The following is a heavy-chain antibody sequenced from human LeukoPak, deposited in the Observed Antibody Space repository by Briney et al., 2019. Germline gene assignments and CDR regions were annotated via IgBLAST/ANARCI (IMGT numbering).Heavy chain of an antibody. CDR2: MNPNSGNT. D-gene: IGHD1/OR15-1a*01. CDR3: ARSGTRAAARRSNWFDP. J-gene: IGHJ5*02. CDR1: GYTFTSYD. Sequence: GASVKVSCKASGYTFTSYDINWVRQATGQGLEWMGWMNPNSGNTGYAQKFQGRVTMTRNTSISTAYMELSSLRSEDTAVYYCARSGTRAAARRSNWFDPWGQGTLATVSS. V-gene: IGHV1-8*01.